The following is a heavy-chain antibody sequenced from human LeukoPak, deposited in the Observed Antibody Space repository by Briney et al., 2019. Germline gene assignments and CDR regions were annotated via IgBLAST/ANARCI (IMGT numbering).Heavy chain of an antibody. D-gene: IGHD1-26*01. CDR3: ARDQTVRLGAIPGPLDAFDI. CDR1: GYTITSYG. J-gene: IGHJ3*02. CDR2: ISAYNGNT. Sequence: ASVKVSCKASGYTITSYGISWVRQAPGQGLEWMGWISAYNGNTNYAQELQGRVTMTTDTSTSTAYMELRSLRSDDTTVYYCARDQTVRLGAIPGPLDAFDIWGQGTMVTVSS. V-gene: IGHV1-18*01.